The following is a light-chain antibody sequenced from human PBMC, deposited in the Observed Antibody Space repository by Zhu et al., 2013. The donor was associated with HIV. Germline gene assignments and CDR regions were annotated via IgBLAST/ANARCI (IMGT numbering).Light chain of an antibody. Sequence: QSALTQPPSASGSLGQSVTISCTGTSSDVGGYDFVSWYQQHPDKAPKLLIFDVSKRPSGVPARFSGSKSGNTASLTVSGLQAEDEADYYCSSYTGNIWEFGGGTKLTVL. J-gene: IGLJ3*02. V-gene: IGLV2-8*01. CDR2: DVS. CDR1: SSDVGGYDF. CDR3: SSYTGNIWE.